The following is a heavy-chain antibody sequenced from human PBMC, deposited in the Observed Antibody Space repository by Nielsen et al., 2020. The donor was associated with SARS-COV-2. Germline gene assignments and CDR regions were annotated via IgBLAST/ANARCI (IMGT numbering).Heavy chain of an antibody. CDR3: ARTTMTTAFDY. CDR2: IYYSGST. CDR1: GGSISSGDYY. J-gene: IGHJ4*02. V-gene: IGHV4-30-4*01. Sequence: SETLSLTCTVSGGSISSGDYYWNWVRQPPGKGLEWIRHIYYSGSTYYNPPLKSRVTISEDTSKNQFSLNLSSVTAADTAVYYCARTTMTTAFDYWGQGTLVTVSS. D-gene: IGHD4-17*01.